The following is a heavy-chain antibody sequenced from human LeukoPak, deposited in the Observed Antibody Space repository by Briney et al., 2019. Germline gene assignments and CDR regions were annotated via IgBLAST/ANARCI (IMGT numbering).Heavy chain of an antibody. D-gene: IGHD6-13*01. Sequence: KYGESLKISCKGSGYSFTNYWIGWVRQMPGKGLEWMGIIYPGDSDTRYSPSSQGQVTISADKSITTAYLQWSSLKASDTAMYYCATSIAGQIMDAFDIWGQGTMVTVSS. J-gene: IGHJ3*02. CDR1: GYSFTNYW. CDR3: ATSIAGQIMDAFDI. V-gene: IGHV5-51*01. CDR2: IYPGDSDT.